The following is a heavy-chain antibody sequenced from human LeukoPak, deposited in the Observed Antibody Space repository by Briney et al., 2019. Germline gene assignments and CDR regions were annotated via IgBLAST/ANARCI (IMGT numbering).Heavy chain of an antibody. D-gene: IGHD3-9*01. Sequence: PSETLSLTCTVSGGSVSSYEYYWGWIRQRPGKGLGWIGNTYYSGSTYYNPSLKSRLTMSVDTSKNQFSLKMSSVTAADTAVYYCARLSKGRYFDYIFDHWGQGALVTVSS. J-gene: IGHJ4*02. V-gene: IGHV4-39*01. CDR3: ARLSKGRYFDYIFDH. CDR2: TYYSGST. CDR1: GGSVSSYEYY.